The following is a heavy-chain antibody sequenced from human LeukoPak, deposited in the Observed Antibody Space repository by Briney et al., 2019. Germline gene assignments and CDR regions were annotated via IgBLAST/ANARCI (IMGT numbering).Heavy chain of an antibody. CDR2: IKGDGSST. J-gene: IGHJ4*02. CDR3: AKGGYDSSGYYDY. CDR1: EFTFSSYW. D-gene: IGHD3-22*01. V-gene: IGHV3-74*01. Sequence: PGGSLRLSCAASEFTFSSYWMHWVRQAPGKGLVWVSRIKGDGSSTTYADSVKGRFTISRDNAKNTLYLQMNSLRAENTAVYYCAKGGYDSSGYYDYWGQGTLVTVSS.